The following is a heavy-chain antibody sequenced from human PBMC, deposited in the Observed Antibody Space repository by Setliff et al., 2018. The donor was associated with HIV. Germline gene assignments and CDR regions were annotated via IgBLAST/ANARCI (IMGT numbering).Heavy chain of an antibody. CDR2: INHSGST. CDR1: GGSFSDYF. D-gene: IGHD3-3*01. J-gene: IGHJ3*01. CDR3: ATGPKNDFWDHPFPNPFDF. V-gene: IGHV4-34*01. Sequence: PSETLSLTCAVYGGSFSDYFWTWIRQPSGKGLEWIGEINHSGSTNYNPSLKSRVTISVDTSKNQISLKLTSVTAADTAVYYCATGPKNDFWDHPFPNPFDFWGQGTMVTVSS.